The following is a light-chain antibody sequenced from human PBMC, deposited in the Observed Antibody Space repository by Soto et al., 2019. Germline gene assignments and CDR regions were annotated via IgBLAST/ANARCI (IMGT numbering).Light chain of an antibody. Sequence: IVLTQSPGTLSLSPGERATLSCSASQSVSNNYLAWYQQTPGQAPRLLFYGASTGATGLPARFSGSGSGTEFTLTISSLQSEDFAVYYCQQYNNWPLTTFGQGTRLEIK. CDR1: QSVSNN. V-gene: IGKV3-15*01. CDR3: QQYNNWPLTT. CDR2: GAS. J-gene: IGKJ5*01.